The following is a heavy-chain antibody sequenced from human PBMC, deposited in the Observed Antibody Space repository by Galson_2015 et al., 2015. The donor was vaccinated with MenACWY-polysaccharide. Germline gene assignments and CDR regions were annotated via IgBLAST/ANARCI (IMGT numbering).Heavy chain of an antibody. J-gene: IGHJ6*02. CDR3: ARLHCSSTSCYPTDYYYYGMDF. CDR1: GFTFSSYS. D-gene: IGHD2-2*01. CDR2: ISSSSSTI. V-gene: IGHV3-48*01. Sequence: SLRLSCAASGFTFSSYSMNWVRQAPGKGLEWVSYISSSSSTIYYADSVKGRFTISRDNAKNSLFLQMNSLRAEDTAVYYCARLHCSSTSCYPTDYYYYGMDFWGQGTTVTVSS.